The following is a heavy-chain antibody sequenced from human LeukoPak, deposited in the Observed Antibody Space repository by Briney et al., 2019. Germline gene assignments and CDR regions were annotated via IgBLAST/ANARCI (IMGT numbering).Heavy chain of an antibody. J-gene: IGHJ4*02. CDR3: ARALPMVRGVTFDY. Sequence: GGSLRLSCAASGFTFSSYSMNWVRQAPGKGLEWVSYISSSSSTIYYADSVKGRFTISRDNAKNSLYLQMNSLRAEDTAVYYCARALPMVRGVTFDYWGQGTLVTVSS. CDR1: GFTFSSYS. D-gene: IGHD3-10*01. V-gene: IGHV3-48*01. CDR2: ISSSSSTI.